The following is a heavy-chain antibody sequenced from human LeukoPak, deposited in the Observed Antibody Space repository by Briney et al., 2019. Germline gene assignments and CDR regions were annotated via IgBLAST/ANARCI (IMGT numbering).Heavy chain of an antibody. V-gene: IGHV3-21*04. D-gene: IGHD1-26*01. J-gene: IGHJ4*02. CDR1: GFTFSSYS. Sequence: GGSLRLSCAASGFTFSSYSMNWVRQAPGKGLEWVSSISSSSSYIYYADSVKGRFTISRDNAKNSLYLQMNSLRAEDTAIYYCAKEYTGTFSPFPSYFDNWGQGTLVTVSS. CDR2: ISSSSSYI. CDR3: AKEYTGTFSPFPSYFDN.